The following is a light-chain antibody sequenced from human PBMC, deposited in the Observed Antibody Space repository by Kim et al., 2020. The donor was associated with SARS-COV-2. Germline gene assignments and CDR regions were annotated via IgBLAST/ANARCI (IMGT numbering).Light chain of an antibody. CDR1: QDISNY. CDR2: GAS. Sequence: SASVGDRVTITCRASQDISNYLAWFQQKPVKAPKSLIYGASSLQSGVPSKFSGSGSGTDFTLTISSLQPEDFATYYCQQYHSYPPTFGGGTKLEI. V-gene: IGKV1-16*02. J-gene: IGKJ4*01. CDR3: QQYHSYPPT.